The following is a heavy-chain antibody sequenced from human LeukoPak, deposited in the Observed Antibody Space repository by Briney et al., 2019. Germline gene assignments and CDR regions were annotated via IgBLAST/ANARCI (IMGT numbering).Heavy chain of an antibody. D-gene: IGHD4-17*01. V-gene: IGHV4-59*01. Sequence: SSETLSLTCTISGGSIGGDHWSWIRQAPGEGLEWIGYISYIGSTNYNPSLKSRVTISIDTSRNQFSLRLSSVTAADTAVYYCARDLVTVTKGFDIWGQGTMVSVSS. CDR2: ISYIGST. CDR1: GGSIGGDH. CDR3: ARDLVTVTKGFDI. J-gene: IGHJ3*02.